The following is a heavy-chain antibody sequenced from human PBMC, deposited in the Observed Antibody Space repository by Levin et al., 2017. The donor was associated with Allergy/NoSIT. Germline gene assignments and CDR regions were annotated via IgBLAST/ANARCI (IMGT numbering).Heavy chain of an antibody. CDR1: GYTFTSYG. D-gene: IGHD3-10*01. CDR3: AREEVGDGGIYYGMDV. J-gene: IGHJ6*02. V-gene: IGHV1-18*01. Sequence: ASVKVSCKASGYTFTSYGISWVRQAPGQGLEWMGWISAYNGNTNYAQKLQGRVTMTTDTSTSTAYMELRSLRSDDTAVYYCAREEVGDGGIYYGMDVWGQGTTVTVSS. CDR2: ISAYNGNT.